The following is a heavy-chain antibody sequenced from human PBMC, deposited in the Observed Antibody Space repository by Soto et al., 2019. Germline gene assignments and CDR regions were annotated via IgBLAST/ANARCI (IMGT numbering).Heavy chain of an antibody. Sequence: SETTALTCAVSSGSVSSGGYYWSWISQHPGKGLEWIGYIYYSGSTYYNPSLKSRVTISVDTSKNQFSLKPSSVTAADTAVYYCARESADIVVVVRPYYFDYWGQGTLVTVSS. CDR1: SGSVSSGGYY. J-gene: IGHJ4*02. CDR3: ARESADIVVVVRPYYFDY. V-gene: IGHV4-31*11. CDR2: IYYSGST. D-gene: IGHD2-15*01.